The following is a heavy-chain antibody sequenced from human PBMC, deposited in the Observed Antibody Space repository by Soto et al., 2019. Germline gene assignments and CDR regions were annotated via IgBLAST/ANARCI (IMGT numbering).Heavy chain of an antibody. CDR3: ARDPAGRYNWFDP. V-gene: IGHV4-31*03. CDR2: IYYSGST. CDR1: GGSISSGGYY. Sequence: SETLSLTCTVSGGSISSGGYYWSWIRQHPGKGLEWIGYIYYSGSTYYNPSLKSRVTISVDTSKNQFSLKLSSVTAADTAVYYCARDPAGRYNWFDPWGQGTLVTVSS. D-gene: IGHD6-25*01. J-gene: IGHJ5*02.